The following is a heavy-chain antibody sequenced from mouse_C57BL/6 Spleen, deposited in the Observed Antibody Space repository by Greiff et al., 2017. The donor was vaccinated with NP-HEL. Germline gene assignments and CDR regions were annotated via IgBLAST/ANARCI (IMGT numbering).Heavy chain of an antibody. Sequence: DVKLVESGGGLVKPGGSLKLSCAASGFTFSDYGMHWVRQAPEKGLEWVAYISSGSSTIYYADTVKGRFTLSRDNAKNTLFLQMTSLRSEDTAMYYWASPQRGVNWDAFAYWGQGTLVTVSA. CDR1: GFTFSDYG. CDR3: ASPQRGVNWDAFAY. V-gene: IGHV5-17*01. D-gene: IGHD4-1*01. CDR2: ISSGSSTI. J-gene: IGHJ3*01.